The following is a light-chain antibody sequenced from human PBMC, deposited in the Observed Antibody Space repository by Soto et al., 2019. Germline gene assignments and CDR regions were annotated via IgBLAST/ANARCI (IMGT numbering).Light chain of an antibody. Sequence: QAVVTQEPSLTVSSGGTVTLTCASSTGAVTSGYYPNWFQQKPGQAPRALIYSISNKHSWTPARFSGSLLGGKAALTLSGVQPEDEAEYYCLLYYGGAQVFGGGTQRTVL. V-gene: IGLV7-43*01. CDR1: TGAVTSGYY. J-gene: IGLJ2*01. CDR3: LLYYGGAQV. CDR2: SIS.